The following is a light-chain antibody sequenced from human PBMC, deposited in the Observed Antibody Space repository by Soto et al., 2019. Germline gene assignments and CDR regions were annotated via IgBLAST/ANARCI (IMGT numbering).Light chain of an antibody. J-gene: IGLJ1*01. Sequence: QSALTQPASVSGSPGQSITISCTGTSSDVGAYNFVSWYQQHPGKAPKLMIYDVSDRPSGVSSRFSGSKSGNTASLFISGLQAEDEADYYCSSYTSSSTYVFGTGTKLTVL. V-gene: IGLV2-14*01. CDR1: SSDVGAYNF. CDR2: DVS. CDR3: SSYTSSSTYV.